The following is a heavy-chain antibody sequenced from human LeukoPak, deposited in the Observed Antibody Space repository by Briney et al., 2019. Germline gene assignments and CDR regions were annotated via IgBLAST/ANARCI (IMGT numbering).Heavy chain of an antibody. CDR3: ARGLVVGMAHDY. D-gene: IGHD5-24*01. Sequence: SETLSLTCTVSGYSISSGYYWGWIRQPPGKGLEWIGSIYHSGSTYYNPSLKSRVTISVDTSKNQFSLKLSSVTAADTAVYYCARGLVVGMAHDYWGQGTLVTVSS. J-gene: IGHJ4*02. CDR2: IYHSGST. CDR1: GYSISSGYY. V-gene: IGHV4-38-2*02.